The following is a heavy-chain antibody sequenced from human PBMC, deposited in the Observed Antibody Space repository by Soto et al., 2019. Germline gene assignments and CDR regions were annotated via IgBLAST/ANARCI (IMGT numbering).Heavy chain of an antibody. CDR2: IIPIFGTA. V-gene: IGHV1-69*12. CDR1: GGTFSSYA. D-gene: IGHD5-12*01. Sequence: QVQLVQSGAEVKKPGSSVKVSCKASGGTFSSYAISWVRQAPGQGLEWMGGIIPIFGTANYAQKFQGRVTITADESTSTAYMELSSLRSEDTAVYYCAKSGYDSFSALRPHYYYYGMDVWGQGTTVTVSS. CDR3: AKSGYDSFSALRPHYYYYGMDV. J-gene: IGHJ6*02.